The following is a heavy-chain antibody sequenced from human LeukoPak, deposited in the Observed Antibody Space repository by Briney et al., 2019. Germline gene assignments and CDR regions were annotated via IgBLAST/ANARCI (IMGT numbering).Heavy chain of an antibody. CDR3: AKFPTEYYYDSSGSLGDY. CDR1: GFTVSANH. V-gene: IGHV3-53*01. D-gene: IGHD3-22*01. J-gene: IGHJ4*02. Sequence: GGSLRLSCAASGFTVSANHMSWVRQAPGRGLDWVSTIYSGGSIYYADSVKGRFTISRDNSKNTLYLQMNSLRAEDTAVYYCAKFPTEYYYDSSGSLGDYWGQGTLVTVSS. CDR2: IYSGGSI.